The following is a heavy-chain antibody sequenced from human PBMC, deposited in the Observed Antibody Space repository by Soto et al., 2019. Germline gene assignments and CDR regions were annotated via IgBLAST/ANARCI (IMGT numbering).Heavy chain of an antibody. Sequence: SETLSLTCAVSGGSISSGGYSWSWIRQPPGKGLEWIGYIYHSGSTYYNPSLKSRVTISVDRSKNQFSLKLSSVTAADTAVYYCARGSYYYDSRGYYYVGDFDYWGQGTLVTVSS. D-gene: IGHD3-22*01. J-gene: IGHJ4*02. CDR1: GGSISSGGYS. CDR3: ARGSYYYDSRGYYYVGDFDY. V-gene: IGHV4-30-2*01. CDR2: IYHSGST.